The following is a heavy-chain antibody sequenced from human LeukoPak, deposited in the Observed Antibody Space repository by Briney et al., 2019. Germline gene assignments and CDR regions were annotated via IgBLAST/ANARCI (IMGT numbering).Heavy chain of an antibody. CDR2: IYHSGST. Sequence: SGTLSLTCAVSGGSISSSNWWSWVRQPPGKGLEWIGEIYHSGSTNYNPSLKSRVTISVDKSKNQFSLKLSSVTAADTAVYYCARVGSSFVGIAVAETWGQGTMVTVSS. J-gene: IGHJ3*01. D-gene: IGHD6-19*01. CDR1: GGSISSSNW. V-gene: IGHV4-4*02. CDR3: ARVGSSFVGIAVAET.